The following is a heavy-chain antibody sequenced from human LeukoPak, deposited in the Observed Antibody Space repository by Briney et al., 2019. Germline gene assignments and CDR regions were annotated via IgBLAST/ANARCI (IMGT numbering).Heavy chain of an antibody. J-gene: IGHJ5*02. CDR2: IFHSGNT. D-gene: IGHD6-6*01. V-gene: IGHV4-31*03. Sequence: KTSETLSLTCTVSGCSISSDDYYWIWMGLDQGKGLEWLVYIFHSGNTYYNPSLKSRVFISVHTSKNQFSLRLSSVTAAVTPVYYCARDGKYSRSPAFDPWGQVTLLTVPS. CDR1: GCSISSDDYY. CDR3: ARDGKYSRSPAFDP.